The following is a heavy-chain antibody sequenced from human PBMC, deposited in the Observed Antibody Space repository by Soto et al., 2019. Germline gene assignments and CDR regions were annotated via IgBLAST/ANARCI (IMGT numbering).Heavy chain of an antibody. J-gene: IGHJ6*03. V-gene: IGHV3-74*01. CDR2: INSDGSST. CDR3: ARDLSGEGLIYYYYYYMDV. D-gene: IGHD2-21*01. CDR1: GFTFSSYW. Sequence: GGSLRLSCAASGFTFSSYWMHWVRQAPGKGLVWVSRINSDGSSTSYADSVKGRFTISRDNAKNTLYLQMNSLRAEDTAVYYCARDLSGEGLIYYYYYYMDVWGKGTTVTVSS.